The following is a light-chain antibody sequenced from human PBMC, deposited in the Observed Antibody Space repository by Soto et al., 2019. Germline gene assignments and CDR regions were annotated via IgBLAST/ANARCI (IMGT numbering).Light chain of an antibody. V-gene: IGLV2-14*01. CDR3: SSYTSSSTQV. Sequence: QSALTQPASVSGSPGQSITISCTGTSSDVGGYNYVSWYQQHPGTAPELMIYDVSNRPSGVSNRFSGSKSGNTASLTISGLQAEDEADYYCSSYTSSSTQVFGGGTKLTVL. CDR2: DVS. CDR1: SSDVGGYNY. J-gene: IGLJ2*01.